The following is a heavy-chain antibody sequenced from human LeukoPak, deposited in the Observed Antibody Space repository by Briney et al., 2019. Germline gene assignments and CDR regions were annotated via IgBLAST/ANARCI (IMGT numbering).Heavy chain of an antibody. CDR3: ARVGGTYYYDSSGYYSLDY. D-gene: IGHD3-22*01. J-gene: IGHJ4*02. V-gene: IGHV3-48*01. Sequence: PGGSLRLSCAASGFTFSSYSMNWVRQAPGKGLEWVSYISSSSSTIYYADSVKGRFTISRDNAKNSLYLQMNSLRAEDTAVYYCARVGGTYYYDSSGYYSLDYWGQGTLVTVSS. CDR1: GFTFSSYS. CDR2: ISSSSSTI.